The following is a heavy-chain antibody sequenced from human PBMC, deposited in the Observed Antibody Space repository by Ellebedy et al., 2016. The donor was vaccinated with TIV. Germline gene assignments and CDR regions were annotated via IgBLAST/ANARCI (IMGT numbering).Heavy chain of an antibody. Sequence: SVKVSXXASGGTFSSYAISWVRQAPGQGLEWMGGIIPIFGTANYAQKFQGRVTITADESTSTAYMELSSLRSEDTAAYYCASTWSGLWGYYYGMDVWGQGTTVTVSS. CDR2: IIPIFGTA. J-gene: IGHJ6*02. CDR1: GGTFSSYA. V-gene: IGHV1-69*13. D-gene: IGHD2-21*01. CDR3: ASTWSGLWGYYYGMDV.